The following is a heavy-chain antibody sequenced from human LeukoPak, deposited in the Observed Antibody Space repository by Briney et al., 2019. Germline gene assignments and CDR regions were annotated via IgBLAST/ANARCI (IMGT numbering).Heavy chain of an antibody. CDR2: ISAYNGNT. V-gene: IGHV1-18*01. J-gene: IGHJ6*03. CDR1: GFTFTTYG. CDR3: ARDWSSVDFYYMDV. Sequence: ASVNVSCKASGFTFTTYGISWVRQAPGQGLEWMGWISAYNGNTNYAQKFQGRVTMTTDTSTSTAYMELRSLRSDDTAVYYCARDWSSVDFYYMDVWGKGTTVTVSS.